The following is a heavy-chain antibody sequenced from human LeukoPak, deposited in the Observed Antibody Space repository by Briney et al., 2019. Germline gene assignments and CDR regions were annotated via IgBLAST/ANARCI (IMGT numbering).Heavy chain of an antibody. Sequence: GGSLRLSCAASGFTFSSYSMNWVRQAPGKGLEWVSSISSSSSYIYYADSVKGRFTISRDNAKNSLYLQMNSLIAEDTAVYYCARDKVGATSRNWFDPWGQGTLVTVSS. CDR1: GFTFSSYS. CDR3: ARDKVGATSRNWFDP. CDR2: ISSSSSYI. D-gene: IGHD1-26*01. V-gene: IGHV3-21*01. J-gene: IGHJ5*02.